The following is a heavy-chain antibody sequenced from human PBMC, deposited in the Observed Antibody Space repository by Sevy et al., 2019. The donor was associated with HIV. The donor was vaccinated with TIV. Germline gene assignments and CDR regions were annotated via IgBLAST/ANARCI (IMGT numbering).Heavy chain of an antibody. J-gene: IGHJ4*02. V-gene: IGHV3-74*01. CDR3: ARGSGVAGDY. D-gene: IGHD6-19*01. Sequence: GGSLRLSCEASGFPFSSHWMHWVRQGPGQGLVWVSAINSDDTSIPYADSVKGRFTISRDKFKNTLYRQMSSLSAEDTALYYCARGSGVAGDYWGQGTRVTVSS. CDR1: GFPFSSHW. CDR2: INSDDTSI.